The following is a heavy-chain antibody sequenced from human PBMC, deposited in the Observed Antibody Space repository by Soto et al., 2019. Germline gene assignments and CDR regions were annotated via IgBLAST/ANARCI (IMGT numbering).Heavy chain of an antibody. CDR3: AREWTYYDFWSGYPGRNWFDP. D-gene: IGHD3-3*01. J-gene: IGHJ5*02. Sequence: ASLKVSCKASGYPLNSYGIIWVRQAPVQVLELMGWISAYNGNTNYAQKLQGRVTMTTDTSTSTAYMELRSLRSDDTAVYYCAREWTYYDFWSGYPGRNWFDPWGQGTLVTVSS. V-gene: IGHV1-18*01. CDR2: ISAYNGNT. CDR1: GYPLNSYG.